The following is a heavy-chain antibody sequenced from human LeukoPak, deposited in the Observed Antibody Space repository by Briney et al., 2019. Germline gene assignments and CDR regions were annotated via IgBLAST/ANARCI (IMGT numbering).Heavy chain of an antibody. V-gene: IGHV3-30-3*01. Sequence: GGSLRLSCAASRFTFSNYAMHWVRQAPGKGLERVAVISYDGSNKYYADSVKGRFTISRDNSKNTLYLQMNSLRAEDTAVYYCPRDYHDTSGNGAFDIWGQGTMVTVSS. CDR2: ISYDGSNK. CDR3: PRDYHDTSGNGAFDI. CDR1: RFTFSNYA. J-gene: IGHJ3*02. D-gene: IGHD3-22*01.